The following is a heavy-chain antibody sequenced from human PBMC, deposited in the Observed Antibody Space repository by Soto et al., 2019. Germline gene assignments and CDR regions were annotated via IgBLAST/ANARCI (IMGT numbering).Heavy chain of an antibody. V-gene: IGHV3-7*03. D-gene: IGHD3-9*01. CDR1: GFTFSSYW. J-gene: IGHJ4*02. CDR2: IKQDGSEK. Sequence: SLRLSCAASGFTFSSYWMSWVRQAPGKGLEWVANIKQDGSEKYYVDSVKGRFTISRDNAKNSLYLQMNSLRAEDTAVYYCARGPPQTHYDILTGYYLFDYWGQGTLVTVSS. CDR3: ARGPPQTHYDILTGYYLFDY.